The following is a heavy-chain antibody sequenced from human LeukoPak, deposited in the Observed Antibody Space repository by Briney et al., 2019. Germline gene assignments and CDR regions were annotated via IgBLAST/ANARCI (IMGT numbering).Heavy chain of an antibody. J-gene: IGHJ6*03. D-gene: IGHD6-6*01. CDR3: ATQGLVPGVGYYYMDV. Sequence: GASVKVSCKVSGYTLTELSMHWVRQAPGKGLEWMGGFDPEDGETIYAQKFQGRVTMTEDTSTDTAHMELSSLRSEDTAVYYCATQGLVPGVGYYYMDVWGKGTTVTVSS. CDR2: FDPEDGET. V-gene: IGHV1-24*01. CDR1: GYTLTELS.